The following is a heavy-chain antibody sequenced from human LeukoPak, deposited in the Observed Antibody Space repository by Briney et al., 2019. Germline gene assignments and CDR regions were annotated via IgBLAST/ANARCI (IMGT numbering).Heavy chain of an antibody. V-gene: IGHV3-7*01. CDR1: GVTFIIYW. Sequence: PVGSLRLSSAPSGVTFIIYWMSSVRQAPGNGVGCGANIKRDGSNKYYAVSVKGRFTVSRDNAKNSLYLQMNSLRAEDTAVYYCARERFGALLYNSLDVWGQGTTVTVSS. CDR3: ARERFGALLYNSLDV. D-gene: IGHD3-10*01. J-gene: IGHJ6*02. CDR2: IKRDGSNK.